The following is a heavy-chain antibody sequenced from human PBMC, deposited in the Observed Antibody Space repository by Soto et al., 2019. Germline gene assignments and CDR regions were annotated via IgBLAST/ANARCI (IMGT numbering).Heavy chain of an antibody. CDR3: ARRYSSGWRDYYYYGMDV. Sequence: SETLSLTCAVAGFSISSGYYLGWVRQPPGKGLEWIGSMYQSGSTNYNPSLKSRVTISVDTSKNQFSLKLSSVTAADTAVYYCARRYSSGWRDYYYYGMDVWGQGTTVTVSS. V-gene: IGHV4-38-2*01. D-gene: IGHD6-19*01. CDR1: GFSISSGYY. CDR2: MYQSGST. J-gene: IGHJ6*02.